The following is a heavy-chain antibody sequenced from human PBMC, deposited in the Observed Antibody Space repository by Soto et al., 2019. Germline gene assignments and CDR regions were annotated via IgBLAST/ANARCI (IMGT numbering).Heavy chain of an antibody. CDR3: ARGQDYYDSTGYSYFDY. Sequence: GGSLRLSCAASGFTFSKYAMTWVRQAPGKGLEWVSAISGNGAKTGYADSVKGRFTISRDNSKNTLYLQVNGLRAEDTAIYYCARGQDYYDSTGYSYFDYRGQGIPVTVSS. V-gene: IGHV3-23*01. CDR1: GFTFSKYA. J-gene: IGHJ4*02. CDR2: ISGNGAKT. D-gene: IGHD3-22*01.